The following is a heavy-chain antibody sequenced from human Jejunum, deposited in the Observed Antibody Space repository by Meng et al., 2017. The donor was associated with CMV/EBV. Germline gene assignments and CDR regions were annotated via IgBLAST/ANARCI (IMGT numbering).Heavy chain of an antibody. CDR3: ARRRGYCSDVSCFPFDY. Sequence: FTTCCIAWVRQVPGKALEWMGIINSGDSDTRYSPSLQGQVTISADKSTSTTYLHWGSLKASDSAMYYCARRRGYCSDVSCFPFDYWGQGTLVTVSS. CDR1: FTTCC. V-gene: IGHV5-51*01. J-gene: IGHJ4*02. D-gene: IGHD2-15*01. CDR2: INSGDSDT.